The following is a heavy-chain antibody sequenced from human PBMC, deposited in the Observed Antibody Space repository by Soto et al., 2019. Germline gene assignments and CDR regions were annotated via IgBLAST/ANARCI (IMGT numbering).Heavy chain of an antibody. CDR2: IYYSGST. V-gene: IGHV4-30-4*01. CDR1: GGSISSGDYY. Sequence: QVQLQESGPGLVKPSQTLSLTCTVSGGSISSGDYYWSWIRQPPGKGLEWIGYIYYSGSTYYNPSLKSRVTISVDTSKNQFSLKLSSVTAADTAVYYCARDVLDIVLVPAGYGMDVWGQGTTVTVSS. D-gene: IGHD2-2*03. CDR3: ARDVLDIVLVPAGYGMDV. J-gene: IGHJ6*02.